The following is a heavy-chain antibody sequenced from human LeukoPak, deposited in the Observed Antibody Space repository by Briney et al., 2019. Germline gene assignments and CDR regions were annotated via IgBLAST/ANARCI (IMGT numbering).Heavy chain of an antibody. J-gene: IGHJ4*02. V-gene: IGHV1-2*02. Sequence: GASVKVSCKASVYTFTVYYMHWVRQAPGQGLEWMGWINPNSGGANYAQKFQGRVTKTRDTSISTAYMELSRLRSDDTAVYYCARASAGYSSSWYVGWGQGTLVTVSS. CDR2: INPNSGGA. CDR1: VYTFTVYY. D-gene: IGHD6-13*01. CDR3: ARASAGYSSSWYVG.